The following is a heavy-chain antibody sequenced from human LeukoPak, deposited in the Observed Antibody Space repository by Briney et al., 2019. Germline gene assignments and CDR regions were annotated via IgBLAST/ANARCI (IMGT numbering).Heavy chain of an antibody. Sequence: SETLSLTCTVSGGSISSYYWSWIRQPAGKGLEWIGRIYTSGSTNYNPSLESRVTMSVDTSKNQFSLKLSSVTAADTVVYYCARDWHNSSSWHYYFDYWGQGTLVTVSS. CDR3: ARDWHNSSSWHYYFDY. CDR2: IYTSGST. V-gene: IGHV4-4*07. J-gene: IGHJ4*02. D-gene: IGHD6-13*01. CDR1: GGSISSYY.